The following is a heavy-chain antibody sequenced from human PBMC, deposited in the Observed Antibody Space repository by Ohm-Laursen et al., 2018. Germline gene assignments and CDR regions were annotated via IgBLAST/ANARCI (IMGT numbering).Heavy chain of an antibody. CDR3: ACDSSGYPVDY. CDR2: INPSGGFT. J-gene: IGHJ4*02. D-gene: IGHD3-22*01. CDR1: GYTFTSYY. V-gene: IGHV1-46*01. Sequence: ASVKVSCKASGYTFTSYYMHWVRQAPGQGLEWMGIINPSGGFTTYAQGFQGRVTVTRDTSTSTVYLELSSLTSDDTAVYYCACDSSGYPVDYWGQGTLVTVSS.